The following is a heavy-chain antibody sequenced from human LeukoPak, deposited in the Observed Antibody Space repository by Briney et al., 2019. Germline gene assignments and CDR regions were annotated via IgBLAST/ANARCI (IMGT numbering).Heavy chain of an antibody. V-gene: IGHV1-2*02. D-gene: IGHD6-6*01. Sequence: GASVKVSCKSSGYTFTGYYMHWVRQAPGQGLEWMGWINPNSGGTNYAQKFQGRVTLTSDTSIRTAYMELSRLRSDDTAVYYCAREHSSSSGKVFDYWGQGTLVTVSS. J-gene: IGHJ4*02. CDR1: GYTFTGYY. CDR2: INPNSGGT. CDR3: AREHSSSSGKVFDY.